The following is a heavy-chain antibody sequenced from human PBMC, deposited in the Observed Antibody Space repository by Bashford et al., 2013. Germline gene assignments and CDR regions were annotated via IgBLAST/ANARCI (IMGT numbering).Heavy chain of an antibody. Sequence: VRQASRKGLEWIGRISNKADGYTTQYAASVKGRFTISRDDSKNSLYLQMNSLKTEDTAMYYCGRSLDYWGQGTLVTVSS. CDR2: ISNKADGYTT. V-gene: IGHV3-72*01. J-gene: IGHJ4*02. CDR3: GRSLDY.